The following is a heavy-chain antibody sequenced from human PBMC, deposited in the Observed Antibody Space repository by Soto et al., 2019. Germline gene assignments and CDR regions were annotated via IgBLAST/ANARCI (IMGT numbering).Heavy chain of an antibody. CDR2: IDASGST. V-gene: IGHV4-4*07. CDR3: ARGGHDFWSGPFDY. Sequence: ETLSLTCTVSDGSISTYYCNWIRQPAGKGLEWIGRIDASGSTDYDPSLKSRVTMSVDTSKNQFSLRLSSVTAADMAVYYCARGGHDFWSGPFDYWGQVAQVTVSS. J-gene: IGHJ4*02. D-gene: IGHD3-3*01. CDR1: DGSISTYY.